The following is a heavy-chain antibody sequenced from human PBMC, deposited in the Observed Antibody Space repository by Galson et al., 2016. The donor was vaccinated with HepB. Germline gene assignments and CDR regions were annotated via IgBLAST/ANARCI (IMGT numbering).Heavy chain of an antibody. J-gene: IGHJ6*02. CDR2: IYYSGST. V-gene: IGHV4-59*01. Sequence: ETLSLTCTVSGGSISSSYWSWIRQPPGKGLEWIGYIYYSGSTRYNPSLKSRVTISVDTSKNQFSLKLSSVTAADTAVYYCARDQWLDQYHYYGMDVWGQGTTVTVSS. CDR3: ARDQWLDQYHYYGMDV. CDR1: GGSISSSY. D-gene: IGHD5-12*01.